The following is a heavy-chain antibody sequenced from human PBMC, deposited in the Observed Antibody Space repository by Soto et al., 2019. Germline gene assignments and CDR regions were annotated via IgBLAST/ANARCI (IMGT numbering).Heavy chain of an antibody. V-gene: IGHV1-69*13. J-gene: IGHJ6*02. CDR3: ARACQSIAAAGTPREALICYYYGMDV. D-gene: IGHD6-13*01. Sequence: GASVKVSCKASGGTFSSYAISWVRQAPGQGLEWMGGIIPIFGTANYAQKFQGRVTITADESTSTAYMELSSLRSEDTAVYYCARACQSIAAAGTPREALICYYYGMDVCGQAPTLTVSS. CDR2: IIPIFGTA. CDR1: GGTFSSYA.